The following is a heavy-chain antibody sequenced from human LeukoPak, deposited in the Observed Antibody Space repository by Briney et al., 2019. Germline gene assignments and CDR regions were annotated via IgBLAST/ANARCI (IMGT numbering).Heavy chain of an antibody. CDR1: GFTVSSNY. D-gene: IGHD3-10*01. V-gene: IGHV3-66*01. CDR2: FYRGGST. CDR3: ARSQDGSGSYFYYFYIDV. Sequence: GGSLRLSCAASGFTVSSNYMSWVRQAPGKGLEWVSIFYRGGSTYYADSVKGRFTVSRDNSKNILYLQMNSLRAEDTAVYYCARSQDGSGSYFYYFYIDVWGKGTTV. J-gene: IGHJ6*03.